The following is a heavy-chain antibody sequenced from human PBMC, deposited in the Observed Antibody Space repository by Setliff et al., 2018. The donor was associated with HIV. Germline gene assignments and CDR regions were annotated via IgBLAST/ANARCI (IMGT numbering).Heavy chain of an antibody. CDR2: IYYSGST. V-gene: IGHV4-31*03. D-gene: IGHD6-19*01. CDR1: GVSITSSGYY. J-gene: IGHJ4*02. CDR3: ARDPSSGWSYYFDY. Sequence: SETLSLTCTVSGVSITSSGYYWSWIRQHPGKGLEWIGYIYYSGSTYYNPSLKSRVTISVDTSKNHFSLKLSSVTAADTAVYYCARDPSSGWSYYFDYWGQGTLVTVSS.